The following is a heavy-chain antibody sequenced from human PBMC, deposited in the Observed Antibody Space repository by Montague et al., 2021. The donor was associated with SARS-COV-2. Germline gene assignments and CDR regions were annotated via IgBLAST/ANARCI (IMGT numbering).Heavy chain of an antibody. Sequence: SETLSLTCTVSGASISSRSYYWGCIRQPPGKGLEWIGFKYYSGSTYYTPTLKSRVTISADTSKNPFSLKLICVTAAATAVYYCATLTLCNRIFVVVQGYYFDDWGQGTLVTVSS. J-gene: IGHJ4*02. V-gene: IGHV4-39*01. CDR3: ATLTLCNRIFVVVQGYYFDD. D-gene: IGHD3-3*01. CDR1: GASISSRSYY. CDR2: KYYSGST.